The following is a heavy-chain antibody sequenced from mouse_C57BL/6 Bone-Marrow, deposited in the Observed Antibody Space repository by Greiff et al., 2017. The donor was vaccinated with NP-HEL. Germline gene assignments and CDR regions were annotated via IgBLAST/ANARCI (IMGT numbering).Heavy chain of an antibody. J-gene: IGHJ1*03. CDR2: ISDGGSYT. CDR3: ARDIPYYYGSSFYWYFDV. Sequence: EVKLMESGGGLVKPGGSLKLSCAASGFTFSSYAMSWVRQTPEKRLEWVATISDGGSYTYYPDNVKGRFTISRDNDKNNLYLQMSHLKSEDTAMYYCARDIPYYYGSSFYWYFDVWGTGTTVTVSS. D-gene: IGHD1-1*01. V-gene: IGHV5-4*01. CDR1: GFTFSSYA.